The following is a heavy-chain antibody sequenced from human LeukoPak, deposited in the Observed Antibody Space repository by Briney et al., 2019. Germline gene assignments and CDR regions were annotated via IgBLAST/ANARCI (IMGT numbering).Heavy chain of an antibody. CDR1: GGSFSDYY. J-gene: IGHJ4*02. CDR3: TTPDYGDYDSYN. V-gene: IGHV4-34*03. D-gene: IGHD4-17*01. CDR2: IYYSGNT. Sequence: SETLSLTCAVYGGSFSDYYWSWIRQPPGKGLEWIGSIYYSGNTYYNASLKSRVTISVDTSKNQFSLKLSSVTAEDTAVYYCTTPDYGDYDSYNWGQGTLVTVSS.